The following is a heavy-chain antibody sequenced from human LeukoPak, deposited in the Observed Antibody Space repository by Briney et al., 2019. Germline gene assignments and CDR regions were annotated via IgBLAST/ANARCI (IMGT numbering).Heavy chain of an antibody. D-gene: IGHD6-13*01. CDR1: GGSISSSNW. J-gene: IGHJ4*02. CDR2: IYHSGST. V-gene: IGHV4-4*02. Sequence: SGTLSLTCAVSGGSISSSNWWSWVRQPPGKGLEWIGEIYHSGSTNYNPSLKSRVTISVDKSKNQFSLKLSSVTAADTAVYYCARERTAAAGLFDYWGQGTLVTVSS. CDR3: ARERTAAAGLFDY.